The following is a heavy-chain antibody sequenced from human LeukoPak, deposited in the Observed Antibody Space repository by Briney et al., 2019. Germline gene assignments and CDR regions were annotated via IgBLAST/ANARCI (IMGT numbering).Heavy chain of an antibody. Sequence: GGSLRLSCAASGFTFSSYWMTWVRQAPGKGLEWVANIKQDGSEKYYVDSVKGRFTISRDNAKNSLFLQMNTLRAEDTAVYYCARSDYPFGSTYPFAYGGHSTPGTV. CDR2: IKQDGSEK. V-gene: IGHV3-7*01. J-gene: IGHJ4*03. D-gene: IGHD2-2*01. CDR3: ARSDYPFGSTYPFAY. CDR1: GFTFSSYW.